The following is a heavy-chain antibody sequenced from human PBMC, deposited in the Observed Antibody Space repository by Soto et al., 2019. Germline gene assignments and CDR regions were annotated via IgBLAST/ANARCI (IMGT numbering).Heavy chain of an antibody. V-gene: IGHV3-30*18. D-gene: IGHD2-15*01. Sequence: PGGSLRLSCAASKFTFSFYGMHWVRQAPGKGLEWVAAISYDGSLKYYADSVKGRFTISRDNSKNTLYLEMNSLRAEDTAVYFCAKDGYCSDSSCNDLADETYFDYWGQGTLVTVSS. J-gene: IGHJ4*02. CDR1: KFTFSFYG. CDR3: AKDGYCSDSSCNDLADETYFDY. CDR2: ISYDGSLK.